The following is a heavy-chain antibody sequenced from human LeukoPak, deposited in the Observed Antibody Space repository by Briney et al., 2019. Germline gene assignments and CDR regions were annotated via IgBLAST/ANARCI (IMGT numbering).Heavy chain of an antibody. CDR1: GVSISSYY. V-gene: IGHV4-59*01. Sequence: SETLSLTCTVTGVSISSYYWSWIRQPPGKGLEWIGYIYYSGSTNYNPSLKSRVTISVDTSKNQFSLKLSSVTAADTAVYYCASQSSGYYLGWFAPWAQGTLVTVSS. D-gene: IGHD3-22*01. J-gene: IGHJ5*02. CDR3: ASQSSGYYLGWFAP. CDR2: IYYSGST.